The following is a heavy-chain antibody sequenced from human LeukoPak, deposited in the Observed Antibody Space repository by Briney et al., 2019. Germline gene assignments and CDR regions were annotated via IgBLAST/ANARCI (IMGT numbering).Heavy chain of an antibody. Sequence: SETLSLTCSVPADSITIYYWTWIRQPPGKGLEWIGYIYYSGSTNYNPSLKSRVTISVDTSKNQFSLKLSSVTAADTAVYYCAGGLAARNYWGQGTLVTVSS. CDR2: IYYSGST. V-gene: IGHV4-59*01. J-gene: IGHJ4*02. CDR3: AGGLAARNY. D-gene: IGHD6-6*01. CDR1: ADSITIYY.